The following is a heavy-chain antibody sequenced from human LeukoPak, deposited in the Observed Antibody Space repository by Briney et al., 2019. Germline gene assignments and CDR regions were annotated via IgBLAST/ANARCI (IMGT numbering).Heavy chain of an antibody. CDR1: GFTFSSYA. CDR2: ISSSSSYI. V-gene: IGHV3-21*01. D-gene: IGHD5-18*01. CDR3: ARARGYSYELDY. J-gene: IGHJ4*02. Sequence: PGGSLRLSCAASGFTFSSYAMSWVRQAPGKGLEWVSSISSSSSYIYYADSVKGRFTISRDNAKNSLYLQMNSLRAEDTAVYYCARARGYSYELDYWGQGTLVTVSS.